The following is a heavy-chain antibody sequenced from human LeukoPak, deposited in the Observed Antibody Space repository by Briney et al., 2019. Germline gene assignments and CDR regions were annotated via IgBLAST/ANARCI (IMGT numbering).Heavy chain of an antibody. V-gene: IGHV3-23*01. CDR3: AKDDSSGYYGFDY. Sequence: GGSLRLSCAASGFTFSSSAMSWVRQAPGKGLEWVSAISGSGGSTYYADSVKGRFTISRDNSKNTLYLQMNSLRAEDTAVYYCAKDDSSGYYGFDYWGQGTLVTVSS. CDR1: GFTFSSSA. J-gene: IGHJ4*02. D-gene: IGHD3-22*01. CDR2: ISGSGGST.